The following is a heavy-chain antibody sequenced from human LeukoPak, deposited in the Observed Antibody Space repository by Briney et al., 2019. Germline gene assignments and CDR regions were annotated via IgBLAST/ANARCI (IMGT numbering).Heavy chain of an antibody. Sequence: SVNVSCKAPGDTFNNYAISWVRQAPGQGLEWMGGIIPIFGTGKYAPKFEGRVTLTTGDSTNTVCMELHRLTSDDTAVYYCAREGARGFCSGGSCYSGFDHWGQGTLVTVS. V-gene: IGHV1-69*05. CDR1: GDTFNNYA. D-gene: IGHD2-15*01. CDR2: IIPIFGTG. CDR3: AREGARGFCSGGSCYSGFDH. J-gene: IGHJ4*02.